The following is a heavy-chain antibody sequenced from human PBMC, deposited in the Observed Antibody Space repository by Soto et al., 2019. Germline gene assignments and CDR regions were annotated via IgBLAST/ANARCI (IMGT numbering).Heavy chain of an antibody. CDR3: ARDLITMVRGVIITPHAFDI. CDR2: IKQDGSEK. V-gene: IGHV3-7*01. J-gene: IGHJ3*02. D-gene: IGHD3-10*01. Sequence: GGSLRLSCAASGFTFSSYWMSWVRQAPGKGLEWVANIKQDGSEKYYVDSVKGRFTISRDNAKNSLYLQMNSLRAEDTAVYYWARDLITMVRGVIITPHAFDIWGQGTMVTVS. CDR1: GFTFSSYW.